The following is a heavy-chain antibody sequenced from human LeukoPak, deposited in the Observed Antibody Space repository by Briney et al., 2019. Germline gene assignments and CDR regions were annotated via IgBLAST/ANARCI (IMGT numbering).Heavy chain of an antibody. CDR2: ISDGGGST. Sequence: TGGSLRLSCAASGFIFNNYAMNWVRQAPGKGLEWVSSISDGGGSTYYTDSVKGRFTISGDNSKNTLYLQMSTLRAEDTAVYYCAKDRGSGSYRSHFDYWGQGTLVTVSS. D-gene: IGHD1-26*01. CDR1: GFIFNNYA. CDR3: AKDRGSGSYRSHFDY. V-gene: IGHV3-23*01. J-gene: IGHJ4*02.